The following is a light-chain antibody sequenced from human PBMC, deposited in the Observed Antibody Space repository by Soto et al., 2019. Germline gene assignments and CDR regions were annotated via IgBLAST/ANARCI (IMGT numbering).Light chain of an antibody. CDR1: SSDVGGYNY. Sequence: QSGLTQPASVSGSPGQSITISCTGTSSDVGGYNYVSWYQQYPGKAPKLMIYEVTHRPSGVSNRFSGSKSGNTASLTISGLQAEDEADYYCCSFADSSNYVFGTGTKVTVL. V-gene: IGLV2-14*01. CDR2: EVT. J-gene: IGLJ1*01. CDR3: CSFADSSNYV.